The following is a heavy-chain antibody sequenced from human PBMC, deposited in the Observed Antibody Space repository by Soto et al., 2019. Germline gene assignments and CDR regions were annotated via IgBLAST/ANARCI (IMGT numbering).Heavy chain of an antibody. V-gene: IGHV1-3*01. CDR3: ARGIATGQLDP. CDR2: INPDNGNT. Sequence: ASVKVSCKASGYTFTRYTMNWVRQAPGQRLEWMGWINPDNGNTKSSRKFQDRVIITRDTSASTAYMDLSSLRSEDTAVYYCARGIATGQLDPWGQGTLVTVSS. D-gene: IGHD2-15*01. J-gene: IGHJ5*02. CDR1: GYTFTRYT.